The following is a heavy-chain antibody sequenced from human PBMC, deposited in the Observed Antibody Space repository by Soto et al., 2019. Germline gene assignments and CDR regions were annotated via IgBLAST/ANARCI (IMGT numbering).Heavy chain of an antibody. D-gene: IGHD3-10*01. CDR1: GFSISSSNYY. V-gene: IGHV4-39*07. CDR2: IYHSGST. Sequence: SETLSLTCTVSGFSISSSNYYWGWIRQPPGKGLEWIGCIYHSGSTYYNPSLKSRVTISVDRSKNQFSLELSSVTAADTAVYYCARGPPFGYWGQGTLVTVSS. J-gene: IGHJ4*02. CDR3: ARGPPFGY.